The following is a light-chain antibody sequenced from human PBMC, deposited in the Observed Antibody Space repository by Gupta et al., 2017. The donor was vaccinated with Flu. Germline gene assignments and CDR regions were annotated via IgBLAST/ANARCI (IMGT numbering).Light chain of an antibody. CDR3: QQRSNGPPLT. J-gene: IGKJ4*01. Sequence: ERATLSCRASQSVGSNLAWYQQRPGQAPRLLICDASDRATGVPARFSASGSGTDFTLTISSLEPEDFAVYYCQQRSNGPPLTFGGGTRVEI. CDR1: QSVGSN. V-gene: IGKV3-11*01. CDR2: DAS.